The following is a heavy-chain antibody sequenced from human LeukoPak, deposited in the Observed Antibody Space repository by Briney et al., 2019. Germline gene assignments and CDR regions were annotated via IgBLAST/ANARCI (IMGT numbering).Heavy chain of an antibody. V-gene: IGHV4-59*01. CDR2: SGST. CDR1: GGSTSTYH. J-gene: IGHJ6*03. Sequence: SETLSLTCSVSGGSTSTYHWNWIRQPPGKGLEWIGNSGSTNYNPSLKSRVTISVDTSNNQLSLKLSSVTAADTAVYYCARGVKYDFWSGYYDYYYYMDLWGKGTTVTVSS. D-gene: IGHD3-3*01. CDR3: ARGVKYDFWSGYYDYYYYMDL.